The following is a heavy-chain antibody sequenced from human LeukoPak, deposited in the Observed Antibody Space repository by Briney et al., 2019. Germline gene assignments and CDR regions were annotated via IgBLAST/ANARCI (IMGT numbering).Heavy chain of an antibody. V-gene: IGHV1-18*01. CDR1: GYTFTSYG. CDR2: ISAYNGNT. CDR3: ARDHYDHRGTYYYYGMDV. J-gene: IGHJ6*02. D-gene: IGHD3-22*01. Sequence: ASVNVSCKASGYTFTSYGISWVRQAPGQGLEWMGWISAYNGNTNYAQKLQGRVTMTTDTSTSTAYMELRSLRSDDTAVYYCARDHYDHRGTYYYYGMDVWGQGTTVTVSS.